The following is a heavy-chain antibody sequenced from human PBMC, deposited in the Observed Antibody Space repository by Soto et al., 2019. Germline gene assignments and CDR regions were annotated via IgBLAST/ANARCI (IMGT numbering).Heavy chain of an antibody. CDR2: INHSGST. CDR3: ARSSSSIAARLSFDY. J-gene: IGHJ4*02. Sequence: SETLSLTCAVYGGSFSGYYWSWIRQPPGKGLEWIGEINHSGSTNYNPSLKSRVTISVDTSKNQFSLKMSSVTAADTAVYYCARSSSSIAARLSFDYWGQGTLVTVSS. D-gene: IGHD6-6*01. V-gene: IGHV4-34*01. CDR1: GGSFSGYY.